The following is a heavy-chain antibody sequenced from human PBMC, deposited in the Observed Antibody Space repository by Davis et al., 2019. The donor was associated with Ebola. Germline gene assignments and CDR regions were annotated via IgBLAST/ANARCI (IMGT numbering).Heavy chain of an antibody. CDR2: IKSKTDGGTA. D-gene: IGHD3-16*02. CDR3: TTDPGIVITFGGVIKYYGMDV. Sequence: GESLKISCAASGFTFSNAWMSWVRQAPGKGLEWVGRIKSKTDGGTADYAAPVKGRFTISRDDSKNTLYLQMNSLKTEDTAVYYCTTDPGIVITFGGVIKYYGMDVWGQGTTVTVSS. J-gene: IGHJ6*02. CDR1: GFTFSNAW. V-gene: IGHV3-15*01.